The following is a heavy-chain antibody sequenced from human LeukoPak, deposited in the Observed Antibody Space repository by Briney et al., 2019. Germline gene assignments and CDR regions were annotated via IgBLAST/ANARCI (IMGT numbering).Heavy chain of an antibody. Sequence: GGSLRLSCAASGFTFSNYGMHWVRQSPGQGLEWVAVVSYEGRTQYYADSVKGRFTISRDNSKNTLFLQMNSLRAEDTAVYYCARDPPFIIGTTFFDYWGQGTLVTVSS. CDR2: VSYEGRTQ. CDR1: GFTFSNYG. V-gene: IGHV3-30*03. D-gene: IGHD1-20*01. CDR3: ARDPPFIIGTTFFDY. J-gene: IGHJ4*02.